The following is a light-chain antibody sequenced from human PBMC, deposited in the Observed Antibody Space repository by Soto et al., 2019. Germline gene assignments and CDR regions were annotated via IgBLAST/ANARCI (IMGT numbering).Light chain of an antibody. CDR2: DVS. CDR1: SSDVGDYNY. J-gene: IGLJ1*01. Sequence: QSALTQPASVSGSPGQSITISCTGTSSDVGDYNYVSWYQQHPGKAPKLMLYDVSNRPSGISNRFSGSKSGNTASLTISGLQAEDEAEYYCSSYTSSSTLFGTGTKHTVL. CDR3: SSYTSSSTL. V-gene: IGLV2-14*01.